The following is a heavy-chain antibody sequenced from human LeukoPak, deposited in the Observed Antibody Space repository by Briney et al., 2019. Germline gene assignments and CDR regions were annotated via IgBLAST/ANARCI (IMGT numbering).Heavy chain of an antibody. CDR1: GFTFNTYG. D-gene: IGHD1-1*01. V-gene: IGHV3-23*01. CDR2: ISGSGGAT. Sequence: GGSLRLSCAASGFTFNTYGMSWVRQAPGKGLEWVSGISGSGGATYYADSVKGRFTIPRDDPHNTLHLQMNSLKAEDTAVYYCAEQTGTPLPSIFDYCGQGTLVTVSS. J-gene: IGHJ4*02. CDR3: AEQTGTPLPSIFDY.